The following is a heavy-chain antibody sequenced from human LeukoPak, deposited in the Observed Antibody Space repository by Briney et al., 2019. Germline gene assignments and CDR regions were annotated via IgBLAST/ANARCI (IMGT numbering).Heavy chain of an antibody. Sequence: PSQTLSLXCTVSGGSISSGSYYWSWIRQPAGKGLEGIGRIYTSGITNYNPSLKSRVTISVDTSKNQFSLKLSSVTAADTAVYYCARGRYYGSGSSMYYFDYWGQGTLVTVSS. CDR3: ARGRYYGSGSSMYYFDY. V-gene: IGHV4-61*02. CDR2: IYTSGIT. D-gene: IGHD3-10*01. CDR1: GGSISSGSYY. J-gene: IGHJ4*02.